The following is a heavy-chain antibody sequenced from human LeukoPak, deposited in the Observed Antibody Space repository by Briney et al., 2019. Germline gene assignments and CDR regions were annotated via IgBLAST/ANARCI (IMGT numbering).Heavy chain of an antibody. V-gene: IGHV4-4*07. Sequence: SETLSLTCTVSGGSFSSYYWIWIRQPAGKGLEWIGRISDSGSTNYNPSLKSRVIMSIDTSKNRISLQLSSVTAADTAVYYCARVQSGSYDYWGQGTLVTVSS. CDR1: GGSFSSYY. CDR2: ISDSGST. D-gene: IGHD1-26*01. CDR3: ARVQSGSYDY. J-gene: IGHJ4*02.